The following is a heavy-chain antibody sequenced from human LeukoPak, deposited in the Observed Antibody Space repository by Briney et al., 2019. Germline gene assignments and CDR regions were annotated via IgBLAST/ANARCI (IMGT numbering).Heavy chain of an antibody. CDR3: ARGVPAADYYYYMDV. CDR1: GGTFSSYA. D-gene: IGHD2-2*01. Sequence: ASVKVSCKASGGTFSSYAISWVRQAPGQGLEWMGWISAYNGNTNYAQKLQGRVTMTTDTSTSTAYMELRSLRSDDTAVYYCARGVPAADYYYYMDVWGKGTTVTVSS. CDR2: ISAYNGNT. J-gene: IGHJ6*03. V-gene: IGHV1-18*01.